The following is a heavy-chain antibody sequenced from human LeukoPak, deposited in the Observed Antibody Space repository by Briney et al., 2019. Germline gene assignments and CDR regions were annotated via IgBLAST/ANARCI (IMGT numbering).Heavy chain of an antibody. D-gene: IGHD3-22*01. CDR2: IYFSGST. CDR1: GGSISSYY. V-gene: IGHV4-59*08. CDR3: ARLPHYYDSSGYYFRDY. Sequence: SETLSLTCTVSGGSISSYYWSWIRQSPGKGLEWIGHIYFSGSTNYNPSLKSRVTISVDTSKNQFSLKLSSVTAADTAVYYCARLPHYYDSSGYYFRDYWGQGTLVTVSS. J-gene: IGHJ4*02.